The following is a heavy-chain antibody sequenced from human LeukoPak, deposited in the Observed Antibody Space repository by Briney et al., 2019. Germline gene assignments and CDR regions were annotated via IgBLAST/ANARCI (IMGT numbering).Heavy chain of an antibody. D-gene: IGHD2-8*01. CDR2: ISYDGSNK. CDR3: ARGPERTGVGTRYYYDMDV. CDR1: GFTFSSYA. J-gene: IGHJ6*02. Sequence: GRTLRLSCAASGFTFSSYAMHWVRQAPGKGLEWVAVISYDGSNKYYADSVKGRFTISRDNSKNTLYLQMNSLRAEDTAVYYCARGPERTGVGTRYYYDMDVWGQGTTVTVSS. V-gene: IGHV3-30-3*01.